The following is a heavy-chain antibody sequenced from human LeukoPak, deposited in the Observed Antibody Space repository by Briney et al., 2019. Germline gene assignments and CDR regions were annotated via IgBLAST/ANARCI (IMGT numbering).Heavy chain of an antibody. V-gene: IGHV3-23*01. Sequence: GGSLRLSCAASGFTFSSYSMNWVRQAPGQGLEWVSAISGSGGSTYYADSVKGRFTISRDNSKNTLYLQMNSLRAEDTAVYYCAKTTHSQYDFWVDWGQGTLVTVSS. CDR3: AKTTHSQYDFWVD. CDR2: ISGSGGST. D-gene: IGHD3-3*01. CDR1: GFTFSSYS. J-gene: IGHJ4*02.